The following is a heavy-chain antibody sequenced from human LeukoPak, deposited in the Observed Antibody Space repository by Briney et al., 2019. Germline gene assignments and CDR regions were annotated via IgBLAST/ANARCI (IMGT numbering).Heavy chain of an antibody. CDR2: IRGTDTNT. CDR3: AKQTRAEGGSSNY. D-gene: IGHD1-26*01. CDR1: GFTFGSFT. J-gene: IGHJ4*02. V-gene: IGHV3-23*01. Sequence: PGGSLRLSCAASGFTFGSFTMSWVRQAPGRSLEWVSAIRGTDTNTYYADSVRGRFTISRDNSNNTLFLQMNSLRAEDTAVFYCAKQTRAEGGSSNYWGRGTLVTVSS.